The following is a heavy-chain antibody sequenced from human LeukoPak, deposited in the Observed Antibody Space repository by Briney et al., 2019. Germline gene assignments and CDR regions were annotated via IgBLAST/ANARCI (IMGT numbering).Heavy chain of an antibody. V-gene: IGHV4-61*02. Sequence: SETLSLTCTVSGGSISSGSYYWSWIRQPAGKGLEWIGRIYTSGSTNYNPSLKSRVTISVDTSKNQFSLKLSSVTAADTAVYYCASGYSSVYYYYYMDVWGKGTTVTVSS. CDR2: IYTSGST. CDR3: ASGYSSVYYYYYMDV. CDR1: GGSISSGSYY. D-gene: IGHD5-18*01. J-gene: IGHJ6*03.